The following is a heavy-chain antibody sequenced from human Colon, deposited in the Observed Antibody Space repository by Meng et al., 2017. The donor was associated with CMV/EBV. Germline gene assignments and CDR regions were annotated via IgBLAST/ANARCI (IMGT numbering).Heavy chain of an antibody. Sequence: GGSLRLSCAASGFTFSDYYMSWIRQAPGKGLEWISYISSSGSTMDYADSVKGRFTISRDNAKNTLYLQMNSLRAEDTAVYYCARGLVPAAKAGMDVWGQGTTVTVSS. D-gene: IGHD2-2*01. CDR2: ISSSGSTM. V-gene: IGHV3-11*04. CDR3: ARGLVPAAKAGMDV. CDR1: GFTFSDYY. J-gene: IGHJ6*02.